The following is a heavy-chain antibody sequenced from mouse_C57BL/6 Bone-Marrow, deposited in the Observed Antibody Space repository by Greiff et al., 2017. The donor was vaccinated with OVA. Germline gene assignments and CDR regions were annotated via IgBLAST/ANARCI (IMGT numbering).Heavy chain of an antibody. CDR3: TRGYSNYYAMDY. V-gene: IGHV1-15*01. Sequence: PVQQSGAELVRPGASVTLSCKASGYTFTDYEMHWVKQTPVHGLEWIGAIDPETGGTAYHQKFKGKAILTADKSSSTAYMELRSLTSEDSAVYYCTRGYSNYYAMDYWGQGTSVTVSS. CDR1: GYTFTDYE. J-gene: IGHJ4*01. D-gene: IGHD2-5*01. CDR2: IDPETGGT.